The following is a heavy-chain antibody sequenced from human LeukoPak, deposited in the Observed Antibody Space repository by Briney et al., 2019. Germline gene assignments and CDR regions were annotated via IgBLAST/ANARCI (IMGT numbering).Heavy chain of an antibody. D-gene: IGHD3-10*01. CDR3: ARTWLGEPMDY. Sequence: GGSLRLSCAASGFTFSSYSMNWVRQAPGKGLEWVSYISSSSSTIYYADSVKGRFTISRDNAKNSLYLQMNSLRAEDTAVYYCARTWLGEPMDYWGQGTLVTVSS. CDR2: ISSSSSTI. CDR1: GFTFSSYS. V-gene: IGHV3-48*01. J-gene: IGHJ4*02.